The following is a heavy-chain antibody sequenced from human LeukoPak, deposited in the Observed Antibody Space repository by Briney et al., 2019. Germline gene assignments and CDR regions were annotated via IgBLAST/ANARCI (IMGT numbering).Heavy chain of an antibody. J-gene: IGHJ4*02. D-gene: IGHD2-2*01. CDR3: ARVPPSAHQLLSSDY. V-gene: IGHV1-18*01. CDR1: GYTFTSYG. CDR2: ISANNGET. Sequence: GASVKVSCTASGYTFTSYGISWVRQAPGQGLEWMSWISANNGETRYAQNFQGRVTMTTDTSTTTAYMELRSLRSDDTAVYYCARVPPSAHQLLSSDYWGQGTQVTVSS.